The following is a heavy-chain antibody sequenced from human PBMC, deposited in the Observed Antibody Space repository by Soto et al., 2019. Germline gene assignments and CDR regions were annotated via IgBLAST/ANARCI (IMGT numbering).Heavy chain of an antibody. J-gene: IGHJ4*02. D-gene: IGHD1-26*01. CDR1: GLTFRNAW. Sequence: EVQLVESGGGLVKPGGSLRLACVASGLTFRNAWMSWVRQAPGKGLEWIGRIRSKPDGGTTDYAAPVKGRFTMSRDDSKDTLYLQMDSLKIDDTALYYCTTDRLGATGQYNWGQGTLVTVSS. CDR2: IRSKPDGGTT. V-gene: IGHV3-15*01. CDR3: TTDRLGATGQYN.